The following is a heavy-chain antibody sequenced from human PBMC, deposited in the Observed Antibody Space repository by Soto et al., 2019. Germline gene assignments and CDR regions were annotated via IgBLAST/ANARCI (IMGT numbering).Heavy chain of an antibody. J-gene: IGHJ3*02. D-gene: IGHD3-16*01. V-gene: IGHV4-39*01. Sequence: SETLSLTCTVSGGSISSSSYYWGWIRQPPGKGLEWIGSIYYSGSTYYNPSLKSRVTISVDTSKNQFSLKLSSVTAADTAVYYCARRFGMATNAFDIWGQGTRVTVSS. CDR1: GGSISSSSYY. CDR2: IYYSGST. CDR3: ARRFGMATNAFDI.